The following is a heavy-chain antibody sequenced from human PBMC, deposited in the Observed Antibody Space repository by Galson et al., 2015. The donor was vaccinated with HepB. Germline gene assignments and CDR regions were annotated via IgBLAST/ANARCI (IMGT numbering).Heavy chain of an antibody. CDR3: VTTVRGINY. Sequence: SLRLSCAASGFTFNSYAMAWVRQAPGKGLEWVSVVTSGGGNTFYPDSVTGRVIVSRENSRNTLYLQTSSLRADNTAVYYCVTTVRGINYWGQGTLLTVSS. D-gene: IGHD3-10*01. J-gene: IGHJ4*02. V-gene: IGHV3-23*01. CDR2: VTSGGGNT. CDR1: GFTFNSYA.